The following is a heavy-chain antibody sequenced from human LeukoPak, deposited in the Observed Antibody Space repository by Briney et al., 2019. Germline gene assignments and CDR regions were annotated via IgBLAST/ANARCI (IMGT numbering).Heavy chain of an antibody. Sequence: GGSLRLSCTPSGFTFGDYPMNWFRQAPGKGLVWVGFIRSKSFSGTTEYAASVKGRFTISRDDSKSIAYLQINSLQTEDTAVYYCARDGSGCYGVRTAFDIWGQGTMVTVSS. J-gene: IGHJ3*02. CDR1: GFTFGDYP. CDR2: IRSKSFSGTT. D-gene: IGHD1-26*01. V-gene: IGHV3-49*03. CDR3: ARDGSGCYGVRTAFDI.